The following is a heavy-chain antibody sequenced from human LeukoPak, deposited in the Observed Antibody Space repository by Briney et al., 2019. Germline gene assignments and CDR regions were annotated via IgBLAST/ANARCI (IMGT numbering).Heavy chain of an antibody. CDR3: ARSRGLRFLEWEDAFDI. Sequence: SETLSLTCAVSGGSISSGGYSWSWIRQPPGKGLEWIGYIYHSGSTYYNPSLKSRVTISVDRSKNQFSLKLSSVTAADTAVYYCARSRGLRFLEWEDAFDIWGQGTMVTVSS. V-gene: IGHV4-30-2*01. CDR2: IYHSGST. J-gene: IGHJ3*02. CDR1: GGSISSGGYS. D-gene: IGHD3-3*01.